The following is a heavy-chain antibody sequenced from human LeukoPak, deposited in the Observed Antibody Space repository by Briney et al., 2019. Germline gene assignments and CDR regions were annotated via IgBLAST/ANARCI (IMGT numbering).Heavy chain of an antibody. CDR1: GGSFSGYY. CDR3: ARDERWLQLDY. CDR2: FYYSGST. Sequence: EPSETLSLTCAVYGGSFSGYYWGWIRQPPGKGLEWIGTFYYSGSTYYNPSLKSRVTISVDTSNNQFSLNLSSVTAADTAIYYCARDERWLQLDYWGQGTLVTVSS. J-gene: IGHJ4*02. D-gene: IGHD5-24*01. V-gene: IGHV4-34*11.